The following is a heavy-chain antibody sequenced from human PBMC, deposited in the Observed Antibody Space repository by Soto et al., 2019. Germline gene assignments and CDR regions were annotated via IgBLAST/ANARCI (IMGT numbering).Heavy chain of an antibody. V-gene: IGHV3-30-3*01. D-gene: IGHD2-15*01. Sequence: QVQLVESGGVVVQPGRSLRLSCAASGFTFSSYAMHWVRQAPGKGLEWVAVISYAGSNKYYADSVKGRFTISRDNSKNTLYLQMNGLRAEDTAVYYWARVGGQHPGGWGQGTLVTVSS. CDR3: ARVGGQHPGG. CDR1: GFTFSSYA. J-gene: IGHJ4*02. CDR2: ISYAGSNK.